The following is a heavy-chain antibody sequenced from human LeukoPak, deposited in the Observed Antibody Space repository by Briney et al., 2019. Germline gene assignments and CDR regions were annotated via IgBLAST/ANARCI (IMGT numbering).Heavy chain of an antibody. CDR2: ISYDGSNK. CDR3: AKVPLVYYDSSGYFDY. D-gene: IGHD3-22*01. CDR1: GFTFSNYG. J-gene: IGHJ4*02. V-gene: IGHV3-30*18. Sequence: GGSLRLSCAASGFTFSNYGMHWVRQAPGKGLEWVALISYDGSNKYYADSVRGRFTISRDNSKNTLYLQMNSLRAEDTAVYYCAKVPLVYYDSSGYFDYWGQGTLVTVSS.